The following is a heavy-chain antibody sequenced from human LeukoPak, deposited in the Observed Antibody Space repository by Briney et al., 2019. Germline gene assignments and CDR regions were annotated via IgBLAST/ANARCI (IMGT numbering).Heavy chain of an antibody. CDR1: GGTFNSYV. V-gene: IGHV1-69*13. CDR2: IIPMFGTA. CDR3: AREYFYDRSGYFDY. J-gene: IGHJ4*02. D-gene: IGHD3-22*01. Sequence: SVKVSCKASGGTFNSYVISWVRQAPGQGLEWMGGIIPMFGTADYPQKFQGRATITADESTSTAYMELSSLKSDDTAVYYCAREYFYDRSGYFDYWGQGTLVTVSS.